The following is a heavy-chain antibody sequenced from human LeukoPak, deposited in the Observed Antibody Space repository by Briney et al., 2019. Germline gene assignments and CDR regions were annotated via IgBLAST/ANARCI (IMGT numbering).Heavy chain of an antibody. V-gene: IGHV3-23*01. J-gene: IGHJ5*01. CDR3: AKRRSRNTGPFES. Sequence: GGSLRLSCLASGFTLSSEAMRWVSPAPGQGLEGVSGSSGPNTVYAESVRGRFTISRDDSKNTLYLQMNSPRDEDTAVYYCAKRRSRNTGPFESWGQGTLVTVSP. CDR2: SSGPNT. CDR1: GFTLSSEA. D-gene: IGHD5-18*01.